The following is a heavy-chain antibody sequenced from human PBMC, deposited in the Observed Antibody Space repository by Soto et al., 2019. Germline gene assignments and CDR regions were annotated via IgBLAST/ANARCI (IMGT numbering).Heavy chain of an antibody. J-gene: IGHJ4*02. CDR1: GFTFSSYG. V-gene: IGHV3-33*01. CDR3: ARDSDLYRSSWYPIDY. CDR2: IWYDGSNK. D-gene: IGHD6-13*01. Sequence: QVQLVESGGGVVQPGRSLRLSCAASGFTFSSYGMHWVRQAPGKGLEWVAVIWYDGSNKYYADSVKGRFTISRDNSKNTLHLQMNSLRAEDTAVYYCARDSDLYRSSWYPIDYWGQGTLVTVSS.